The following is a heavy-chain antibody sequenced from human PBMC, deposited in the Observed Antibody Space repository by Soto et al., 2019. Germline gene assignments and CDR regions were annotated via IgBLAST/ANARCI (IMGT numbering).Heavy chain of an antibody. V-gene: IGHV3-48*03. J-gene: IGHJ6*02. CDR1: GFTFSSYE. Sequence: GGSLRLSCAASGFTFSSYEMNWVRQAPGKGLEWVSYISSSGSTIYYADSVKGRFTISRDNAKNSLYLQMNSLRAEDTAVYYCARNLAGPFYGMDVCGQGTTVTVSS. CDR3: ARNLAGPFYGMDV. D-gene: IGHD6-25*01. CDR2: ISSSGSTI.